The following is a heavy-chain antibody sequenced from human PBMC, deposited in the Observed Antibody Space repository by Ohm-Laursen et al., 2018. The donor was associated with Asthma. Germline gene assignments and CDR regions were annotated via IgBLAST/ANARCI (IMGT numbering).Heavy chain of an antibody. CDR3: ARDLSVTTFAEYFQH. D-gene: IGHD4-17*01. V-gene: IGHV1-2*06. J-gene: IGHJ1*01. CDR1: GYTFTGYY. CDR2: INPNRGGT. Sequence: SSVKVSCKASGYTFTGYYMHWVRQAPGQWLQWIGRINPNRGGTNYAQKFQGRVTMTRDTSISTAYMELSRLRSDDTAVYYCARDLSVTTFAEYFQHWGQGTLVTVSS.